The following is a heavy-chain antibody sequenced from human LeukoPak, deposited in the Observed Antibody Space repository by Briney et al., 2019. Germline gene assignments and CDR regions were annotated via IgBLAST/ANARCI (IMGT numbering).Heavy chain of an antibody. D-gene: IGHD6-6*01. CDR3: ARDRSSSARED. Sequence: GASVKVSCKTSGFTGSSYVISWWRQAPGQGLEWVGWISGYNGNTNYAQKFRGRVTMTTDTSTTTAYMELRSLTSDDTAVYYCARDRSSSAREDWGQGTLVTVSS. V-gene: IGHV1-18*01. CDR2: ISGYNGNT. CDR1: GFTGSSYV. J-gene: IGHJ4*02.